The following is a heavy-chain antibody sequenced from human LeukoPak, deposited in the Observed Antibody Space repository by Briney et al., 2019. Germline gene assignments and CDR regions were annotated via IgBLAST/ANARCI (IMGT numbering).Heavy chain of an antibody. CDR1: GSSINICY. J-gene: IGHJ1*01. D-gene: IGHD4-17*01. CDR2: IYYSGRP. Sequence: SETLSLTCTVSGSSINICYWSWLRRPPGKGLEWIGYIYYSGRPHYKSSLTRRATLSLDTHNSQLSLTPSSLPSADTAVYYCASTYITSLPYGDYVCFHHWGQGTLVTVPS. CDR3: ASTYITSLPYGDYVCFHH. V-gene: IGHV4-59*01.